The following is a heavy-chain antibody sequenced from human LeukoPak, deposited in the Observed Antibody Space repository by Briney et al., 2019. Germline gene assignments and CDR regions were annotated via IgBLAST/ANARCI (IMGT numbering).Heavy chain of an antibody. Sequence: GGSLRLSCAASGFTFSSYAMHWVRQAPGKGLEGVAVISYDGSNKYYADSVKGRFTISRDNSKNTLYLQMNSLRAEDTAVYYCARHDPKKYFDYWGQGTLVTVSS. V-gene: IGHV3-30-3*01. J-gene: IGHJ4*02. CDR1: GFTFSSYA. CDR2: ISYDGSNK. CDR3: ARHDPKKYFDY.